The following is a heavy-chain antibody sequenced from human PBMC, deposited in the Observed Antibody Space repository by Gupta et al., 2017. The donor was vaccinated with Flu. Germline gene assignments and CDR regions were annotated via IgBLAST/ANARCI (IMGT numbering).Heavy chain of an antibody. J-gene: IGHJ6*03. CDR3: ATTPGTNYYYYYMDV. V-gene: IGHV4-34*01. CDR2: INHGGGT. Sequence: WSWSRQPPGKGLEWIGEINHGGGTNYNPSLKSRVTISMDTSKSQFSLNLNSVTAADTAVYYCATTPGTNYYYYYMDVWGKGTTVTVSS.